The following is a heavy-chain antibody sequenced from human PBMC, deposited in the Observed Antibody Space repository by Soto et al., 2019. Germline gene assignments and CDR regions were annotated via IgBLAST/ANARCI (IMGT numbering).Heavy chain of an antibody. V-gene: IGHV1-69*13. Sequence: ASVKVSCKASGGTFSSYAISWVRQAPGQGLEWMGGIIPIFDTANYAQRFQGRVTITADESTSTAYMELSTLRSEDTAMFYCARARTIVASTTCPGAFDIWGQGTMVTV. CDR1: GGTFSSYA. J-gene: IGHJ3*02. CDR3: ARARTIVASTTCPGAFDI. CDR2: IIPIFDTA. D-gene: IGHD1-26*01.